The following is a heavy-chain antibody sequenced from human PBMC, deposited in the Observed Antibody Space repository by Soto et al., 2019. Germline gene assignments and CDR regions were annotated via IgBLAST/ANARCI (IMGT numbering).Heavy chain of an antibody. J-gene: IGHJ5*02. V-gene: IGHV1-69*13. CDR1: GGTFSSYA. Sequence: VASVKVSCKASGGTFSSYAISWVRQAPGQGLEWMGGIIPIFGTANYAQKFQGRVTITADESTSTAYMELSSLRSEDTAVYYCARESEDWFDPWGQGTLVTVSS. CDR3: ARESEDWFDP. CDR2: IIPIFGTA.